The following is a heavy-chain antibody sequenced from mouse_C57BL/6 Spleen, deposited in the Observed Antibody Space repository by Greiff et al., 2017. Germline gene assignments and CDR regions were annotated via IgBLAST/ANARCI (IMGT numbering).Heavy chain of an antibody. CDR2: ISSGSSTI. J-gene: IGHJ4*01. CDR1: GFTFSDYG. Sequence: EVHLVESGGGLVKPGGSLKLSCAASGFTFSDYGMHWVRQAPEKRLEWVAYISSGSSTIYYADTVKGRFAISRDNAKNTLFLQMTRLRSEDTAMYYCASNHLYAMDYWGKGTSVTVAS. V-gene: IGHV5-17*01. CDR3: ASNHLYAMDY.